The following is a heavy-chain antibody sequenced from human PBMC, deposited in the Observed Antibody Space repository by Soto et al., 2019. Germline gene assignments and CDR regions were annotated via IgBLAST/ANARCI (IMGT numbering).Heavy chain of an antibody. J-gene: IGHJ6*02. CDR3: ARDHRLGWELLTYYYYYGMDV. V-gene: IGHV3-30-3*01. D-gene: IGHD1-26*01. CDR1: GFTFSSYA. Sequence: GGSLRLSCAASGFTFSSYAMHWVRQAPGKGLEWVAVISYDGSNKYYADSVKGRFTISRDNSKNTLYLQMNSLRAEDTAVYYCARDHRLGWELLTYYYYYGMDVWGQGTTVTVSS. CDR2: ISYDGSNK.